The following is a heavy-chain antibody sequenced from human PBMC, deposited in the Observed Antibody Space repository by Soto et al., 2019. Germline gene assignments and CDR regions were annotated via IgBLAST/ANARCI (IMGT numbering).Heavy chain of an antibody. J-gene: IGHJ4*02. V-gene: IGHV4-38-2*01. CDR3: ARAGQWLFGQYYFDY. Sequence: SETLSLTCAVSGYFISSGHYWGWIRQPPGKGLEWIGYIYDGGTTYTYFNPSLKSRVTISVDTSKNQFSLKVRSVTAADSAVYYCARAGQWLFGQYYFDYWGQGTLVTVSS. D-gene: IGHD6-19*01. CDR1: GYFISSGHY. CDR2: IYDGGTTYT.